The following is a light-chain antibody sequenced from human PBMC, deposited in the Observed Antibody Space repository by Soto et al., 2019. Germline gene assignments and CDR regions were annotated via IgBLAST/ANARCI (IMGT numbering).Light chain of an antibody. CDR1: QGIRTD. V-gene: IGKV1-6*01. Sequence: AVQLTQSPSSLSASVGDRVTITCRASQGIRTDLGWYQQSPGKAPKVLIVGASTLQSGVPSRFSGSGSGTDFTLTISSLQPEDFATYYCLQDFSYPRTFGQGTKVEIK. J-gene: IGKJ1*01. CDR3: LQDFSYPRT. CDR2: GAS.